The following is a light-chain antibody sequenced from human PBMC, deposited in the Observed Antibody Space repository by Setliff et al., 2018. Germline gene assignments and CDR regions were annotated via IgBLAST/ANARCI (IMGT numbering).Light chain of an antibody. CDR3: NAYTAGTTYV. J-gene: IGLJ1*01. CDR1: SNDVGSYDL. Sequence: QSALAQPASVSGSPRQSITISCSGTSNDVGSYDLVSWYQQHPGKAPKLIIYGVSDRPSGVSSRFSGSKSGNTASLTLSGLQTEDDADYYCNAYTAGTTYVFGTGTKVTVL. V-gene: IGLV2-14*03. CDR2: GVS.